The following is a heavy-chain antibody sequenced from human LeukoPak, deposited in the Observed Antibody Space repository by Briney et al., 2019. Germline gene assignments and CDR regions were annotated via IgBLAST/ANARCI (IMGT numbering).Heavy chain of an antibody. Sequence: SETLSLTCTVSGGSISSSSYYWGWIRQPPGKGLEWIGSIYYSGSTYYNPSLKSRVTISVDTSKNQFSLKLSSVTAADTAVYYCARQRRDYDYVWGSYRTRPDYWGQGTLVTVSS. V-gene: IGHV4-39*01. CDR1: GGSISSSSYY. CDR2: IYYSGST. D-gene: IGHD3-16*02. CDR3: ARQRRDYDYVWGSYRTRPDY. J-gene: IGHJ4*02.